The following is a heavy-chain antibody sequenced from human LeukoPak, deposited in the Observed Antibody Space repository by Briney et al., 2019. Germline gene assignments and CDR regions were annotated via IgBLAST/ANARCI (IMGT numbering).Heavy chain of an antibody. CDR2: INPNSGDT. J-gene: IGHJ4*02. D-gene: IGHD1-26*01. CDR3: AREVLGATSFDY. CDR1: GYTFLGYY. Sequence: PGASVKVSCKASGYTFLGYYIHWVRRAPGQGLEWMGWINPNSGDTNYIQRYQGRVTMTRDTSISTAYMELSRLRSDDTAVYYCAREVLGATSFDYWGQGTLVTVSS. V-gene: IGHV1-2*02.